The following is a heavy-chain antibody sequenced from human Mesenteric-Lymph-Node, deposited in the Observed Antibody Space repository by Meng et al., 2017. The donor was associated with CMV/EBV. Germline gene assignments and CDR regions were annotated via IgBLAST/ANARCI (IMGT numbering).Heavy chain of an antibody. D-gene: IGHD3-9*01. CDR2: VKQDGSVK. CDR1: GFTFSSYW. V-gene: IGHV3-7*01. J-gene: IGHJ6*02. Sequence: GESLKISCAASGFTFSSYWMSWVRQAPGKGLEWVANVKQDGSVKNYVDSVKGRFTISRDNAKKSLYIEMNSLTVEDTAVYYCARDLSNYDILTGYPYYYYGMDVWGQGTTVTVSS. CDR3: ARDLSNYDILTGYPYYYYGMDV.